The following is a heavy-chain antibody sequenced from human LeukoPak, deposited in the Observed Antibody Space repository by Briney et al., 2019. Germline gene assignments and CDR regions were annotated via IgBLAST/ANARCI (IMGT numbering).Heavy chain of an antibody. CDR1: GFTFSSYW. D-gene: IGHD3-10*01. Sequence: YPGGSLRLSCAASGFTFSSYWMHWVRQAPGKGLVWVSRINSDGSSTSYADSVKGRFTISRDNAKNTLYLQMNSLRAEDTAVYYRARETYYYGSAHDYWGQGTLVTVSS. CDR3: ARETYYYGSAHDY. V-gene: IGHV3-74*01. J-gene: IGHJ4*02. CDR2: INSDGSST.